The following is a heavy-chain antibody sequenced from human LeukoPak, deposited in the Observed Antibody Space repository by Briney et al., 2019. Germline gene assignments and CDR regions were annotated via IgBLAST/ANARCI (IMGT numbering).Heavy chain of an antibody. Sequence: GASVKVSCKASGYTFTDYYLHWVRQAPGQGLEWMGWLNPTSGATNYAQEFQGRVTMTRDTSINTAYMELSSLRSDDTAVYYCARSYCSGGGCSMGVHWGQGTLVTVSS. CDR1: GYTFTDYY. J-gene: IGHJ4*02. CDR3: ARSYCSGGGCSMGVH. D-gene: IGHD2-15*01. V-gene: IGHV1-2*02. CDR2: LNPTSGAT.